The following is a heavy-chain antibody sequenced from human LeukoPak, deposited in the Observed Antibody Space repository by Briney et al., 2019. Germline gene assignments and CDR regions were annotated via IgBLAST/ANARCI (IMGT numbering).Heavy chain of an antibody. Sequence: ASVKVSCKASGYTFTGYYLHWVRQAPGQGPGWMGKINTNSGVTDYAQNFQGRVTMTRDTSITTAYMELSRLTSDDTAVYYWARDTGFPFFDFWGQGTLVTVSS. J-gene: IGHJ4*02. CDR1: GYTFTGYY. CDR3: ARDTGFPFFDF. CDR2: INTNSGVT. V-gene: IGHV1-2*02.